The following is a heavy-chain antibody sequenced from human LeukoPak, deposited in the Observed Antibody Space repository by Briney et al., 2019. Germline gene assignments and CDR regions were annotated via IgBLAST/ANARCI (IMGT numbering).Heavy chain of an antibody. CDR1: GGSITINTYS. D-gene: IGHD2-8*01. V-gene: IGHV4-39*07. CDR2: INYSGGT. CDR3: TRGMTNNYYFAMDV. J-gene: IGHJ6*02. Sequence: SETLSLTCTVSGGSITINTYSWGWIRQPPGKGLEWIGTINYSGGTSYKPSLKSRVTISVDTSKNQFSLTLSSVTAADTAIYYCTRGMTNNYYFAMDVWGQGTTVTVSS.